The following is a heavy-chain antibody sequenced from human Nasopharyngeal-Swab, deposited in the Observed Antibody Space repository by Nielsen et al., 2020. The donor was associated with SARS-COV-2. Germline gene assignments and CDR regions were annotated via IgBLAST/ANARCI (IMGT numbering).Heavy chain of an antibody. CDR2: INPNSGGT. D-gene: IGHD2-15*01. Sequence: ASVKVSCKASGYTFTGYYMHWVRQAPGQGLEWMGWINPNSGGTNYAQKFQGWVTMTRDTSISTAYMELSRLRSDDTAVYYCAREAVAATPTYYYYYMDVWGKGTTVTVSS. J-gene: IGHJ6*03. V-gene: IGHV1-2*04. CDR3: AREAVAATPTYYYYYMDV. CDR1: GYTFTGYY.